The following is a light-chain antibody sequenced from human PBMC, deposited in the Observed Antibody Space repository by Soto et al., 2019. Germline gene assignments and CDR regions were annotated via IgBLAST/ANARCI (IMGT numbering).Light chain of an antibody. CDR3: CSFASNSYV. CDR2: EGT. CDR1: SSDVGAYNY. Sequence: QSALTQPASVSGSPGQSITISCTGTSSDVGAYNYVSWYQHHPGKVPKLLIYEGTQRPSGVSNRFSGSKSGSTASLTISGLQAEDESDYYCCSFASNSYVFGTGTKLTVL. J-gene: IGLJ1*01. V-gene: IGLV2-23*01.